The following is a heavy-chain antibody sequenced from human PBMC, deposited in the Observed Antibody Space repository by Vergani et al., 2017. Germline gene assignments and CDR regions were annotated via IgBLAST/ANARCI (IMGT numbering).Heavy chain of an antibody. Sequence: QVQLQESGPGLVKPSETLSLTCTVSGGSISSYYWSWIRQPPGKGLEWIGYIYYSGSTNYNPSLKSRVTISVDTSKNQFSLKLSSVTAADTAVYYCARGLETVIAARYYYMDVWGKGTTVTVSS. CDR2: IYYSGST. CDR3: ARGLETVIAARYYYMDV. J-gene: IGHJ6*03. V-gene: IGHV4-59*01. CDR1: GGSISSYY. D-gene: IGHD6-6*01.